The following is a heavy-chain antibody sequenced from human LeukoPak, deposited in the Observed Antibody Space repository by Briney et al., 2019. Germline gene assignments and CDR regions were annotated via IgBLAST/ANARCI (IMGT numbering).Heavy chain of an antibody. V-gene: IGHV4-38-2*02. J-gene: IGHJ6*03. D-gene: IGHD1-1*01. CDR2: IYHSGST. CDR1: GNSINSGYY. CDR3: ARNNYDKYYYYCMDV. Sequence: SETLSLTCTVSGNSINSGYYWGWIRQPPGKGLEWIGSIYHSGSTYYNPSLKSRVTISVDTSKNQFSLKLSSVTAADTAVYYCARNNYDKYYYYCMDVWGKGTAVTVSS.